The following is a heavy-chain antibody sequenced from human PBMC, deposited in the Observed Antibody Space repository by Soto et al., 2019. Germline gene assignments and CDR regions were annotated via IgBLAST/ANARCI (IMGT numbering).Heavy chain of an antibody. J-gene: IGHJ6*02. CDR2: IYYAGST. Sequence: SLTCTVSGGSISSSSYYWGWIRQPPGKGLEWIGGIYYAGSTYHNPSLKSRATISVDTSRNEFSLKVTSVTASDTAVYYCARLVFYCSGTSCYDHYYYGLDIWGQGTTVTVSS. D-gene: IGHD2-2*01. V-gene: IGHV4-39*01. CDR3: ARLVFYCSGTSCYDHYYYGLDI. CDR1: GGSISSSSYY.